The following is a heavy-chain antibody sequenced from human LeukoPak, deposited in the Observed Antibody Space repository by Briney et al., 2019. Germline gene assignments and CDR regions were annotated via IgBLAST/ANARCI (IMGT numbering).Heavy chain of an antibody. J-gene: IGHJ6*02. Sequence: GGSLRLSCAASGFTFSSYWMSWVRQAPGKGMEWVANIKQDGSEKYYVDSVKGRFTISRDNDKNSLYLQMNSLRAEDTAVYYCARNGYCSGGSCPAYWYYGXDVWGQGTTVTV. V-gene: IGHV3-7*01. CDR2: IKQDGSEK. CDR1: GFTFSSYW. D-gene: IGHD2-15*01. CDR3: ARNGYCSGGSCPAYWYYGXDV.